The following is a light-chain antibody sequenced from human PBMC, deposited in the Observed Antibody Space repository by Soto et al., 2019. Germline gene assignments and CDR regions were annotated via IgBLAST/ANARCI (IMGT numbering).Light chain of an antibody. V-gene: IGLV2-11*01. CDR2: DVS. Sequence: QSVLTQPASVSGSPGQSITISCTGTSSDVGTYNYVSWYQQHPGKAPKLMIFDVSQRPSGVPDRFSGSKSGNTASLTISGLQAEDEADYCCCSYAGSYSLVFGGGTKLTVL. J-gene: IGLJ3*02. CDR1: SSDVGTYNY. CDR3: CSYAGSYSLV.